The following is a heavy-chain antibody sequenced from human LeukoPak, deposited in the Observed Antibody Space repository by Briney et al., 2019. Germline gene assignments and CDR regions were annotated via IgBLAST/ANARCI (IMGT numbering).Heavy chain of an antibody. Sequence: ASVKVSCKASGYTFTGYYIHWVRQGPGQGLEWLGWITLHSGDTHYAQKYQGRLSMSSDTSVSTGYMELSRLQFDDTAIYYCAREGQLGLDNWGQGTLVTVSS. CDR1: GYTFTGYY. CDR2: ITLHSGDT. CDR3: AREGQLGLDN. V-gene: IGHV1-2*02. J-gene: IGHJ1*01. D-gene: IGHD1-1*01.